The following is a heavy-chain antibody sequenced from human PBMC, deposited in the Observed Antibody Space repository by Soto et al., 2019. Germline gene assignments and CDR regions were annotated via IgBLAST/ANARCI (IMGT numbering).Heavy chain of an antibody. CDR1: GYSFTSYW. V-gene: IGHV5-51*01. CDR2: IYPGDSDT. Sequence: EVQLVQSGAEVKKPGESLKISCKGSGYSFTSYWIGWVRQMPGKGLEWMGIIYPGDSDTSYSPAFQGQVTISDDKSISPASLQSSSLEASDTGIYYCARTAAACKSYYGVDVLGQGTTVTVSS. CDR3: ARTAAACKSYYGVDV. D-gene: IGHD6-13*01. J-gene: IGHJ6*02.